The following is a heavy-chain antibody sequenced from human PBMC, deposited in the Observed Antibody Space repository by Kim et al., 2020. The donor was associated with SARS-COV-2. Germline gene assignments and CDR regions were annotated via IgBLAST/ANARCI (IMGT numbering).Heavy chain of an antibody. CDR3: ARGYKSTLGY. J-gene: IGHJ4*02. CDR1: GFTFSSYT. V-gene: IGHV3-21*01. CDR2: ISSRSGYI. Sequence: GGSLRLSCAASGFTFSSYTMNWVRQAPGKGLEWVSSISSRSGYISYADSVGGRFTISGDSAKNSLYLQMNSLGAEDTAVYYCARGYKSTLGYWGQGTLVTVSS. D-gene: IGHD1-20*01.